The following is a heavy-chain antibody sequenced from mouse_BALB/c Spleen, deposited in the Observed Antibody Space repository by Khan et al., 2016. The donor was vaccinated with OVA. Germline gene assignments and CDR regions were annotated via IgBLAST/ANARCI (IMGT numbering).Heavy chain of an antibody. Sequence: QVQLQQSGAELAKPGASVKMSCKASGYTFTNYWMHWVKQRPGQGLEWIGYINPSTDYTEYNQKFKDKATLTADKSSSTAYMQLSSLTSEDSAVYYWVNHGSSSAWFTYWGQGTLVTVSA. J-gene: IGHJ3*01. D-gene: IGHD1-1*01. CDR1: GYTFTNYW. V-gene: IGHV1-7*01. CDR3: VNHGSSSAWFTY. CDR2: INPSTDYT.